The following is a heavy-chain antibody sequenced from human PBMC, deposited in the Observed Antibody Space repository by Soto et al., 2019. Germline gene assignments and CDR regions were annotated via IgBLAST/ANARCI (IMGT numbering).Heavy chain of an antibody. V-gene: IGHV1-3*01. CDR3: ARDISGWYMCDAFDI. Sequence: QVQLVQSGAEVKKPGASVKVSCKASGYTFTSYAMHWVRQAPGQRLEWMGWINAGNGNTKYSQKFQGRVTITRDTSASTAYMELSSLRSEDTAVYYCARDISGWYMCDAFDIWGQGTMVTVSS. D-gene: IGHD6-19*01. CDR2: INAGNGNT. CDR1: GYTFTSYA. J-gene: IGHJ3*02.